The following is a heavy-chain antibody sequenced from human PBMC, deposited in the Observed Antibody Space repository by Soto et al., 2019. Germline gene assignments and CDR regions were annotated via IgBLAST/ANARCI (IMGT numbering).Heavy chain of an antibody. D-gene: IGHD2-2*01. J-gene: IGHJ4*02. V-gene: IGHV4-30-2*01. CDR1: GGSISSGGYS. CDR3: ARVPDY. Sequence: QLQLQESGSGLVKPSQTLSLTCAVSGGSISSGGYSWRWIRQPPGKGLEWIGYMYHSGSTYYNPSLTSRVTISIDRSTNQFSLKLSCVTAADTAVYYCARVPDYWGQGILVTVSS. CDR2: MYHSGST.